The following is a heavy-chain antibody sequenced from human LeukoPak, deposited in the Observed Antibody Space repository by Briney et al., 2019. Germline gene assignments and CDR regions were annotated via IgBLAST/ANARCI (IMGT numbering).Heavy chain of an antibody. D-gene: IGHD5-18*01. V-gene: IGHV4-38-2*02. CDR3: ARVFRDTADY. CDR2: IYHSGST. CDR1: GYSISSGNY. Sequence: SETLSLTCSVSGYSISSGNYWGWIRLPPGKGLQWIGSIYHSGSTYYNPSLKSRVTISVDTSKNQFSLKLSSVTAADTAVYYCARVFRDTADYWGQGTLVTVSS. J-gene: IGHJ4*02.